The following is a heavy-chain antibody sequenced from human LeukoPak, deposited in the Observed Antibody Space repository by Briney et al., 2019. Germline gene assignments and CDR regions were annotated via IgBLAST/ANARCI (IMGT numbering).Heavy chain of an antibody. Sequence: GGSLRLSCAASGFIVSGDFMSWVRQAPGKGLEWVSVIYSDGSTYYADSVKGRFTISRDNSKNTVYLQMNSLRVEDTALYYCVRSLDYWGQGTLVTVSS. CDR3: VRSLDY. CDR2: IYSDGST. CDR1: GFIVSGDF. V-gene: IGHV3-53*01. J-gene: IGHJ4*02.